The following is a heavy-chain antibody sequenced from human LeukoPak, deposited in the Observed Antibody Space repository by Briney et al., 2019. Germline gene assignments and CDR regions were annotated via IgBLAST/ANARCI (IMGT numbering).Heavy chain of an antibody. D-gene: IGHD3-22*01. CDR3: ASFDSSGYFHYFDY. CDR2: ISTGGTST. J-gene: IGHJ4*02. Sequence: PGGSLRLSCAASGFTSRRYAMSWVRQAPGKGLEWVSAISTGGTSTYYADSVKGRFTLSRDNSKNALYLQMNSLRAEDTAVYYCASFDSSGYFHYFDYWGQGTLVTVSS. CDR1: GFTSRRYA. V-gene: IGHV3-23*01.